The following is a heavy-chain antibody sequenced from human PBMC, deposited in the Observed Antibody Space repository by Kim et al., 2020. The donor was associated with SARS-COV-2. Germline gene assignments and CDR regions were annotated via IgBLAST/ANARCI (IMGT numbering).Heavy chain of an antibody. D-gene: IGHD3-10*01. CDR3: ASTPYYYGSGSYSY. CDR1: GYIFTIFW. CDR2: IDPSVFYT. V-gene: IGHV5-10-1*01. Sequence: GESLKISCDGFGYIFTIFWFNCVRQMPGKVLEWTVRIDPSVFYTNYSPFFQGHVTISPDKSISTAYLHWSRLKASDTAMYYCASTPYYYGSGSYSYWGQGTLVTVSS. J-gene: IGHJ4*02.